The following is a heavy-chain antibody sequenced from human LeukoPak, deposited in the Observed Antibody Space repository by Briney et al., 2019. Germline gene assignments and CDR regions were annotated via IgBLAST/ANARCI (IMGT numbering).Heavy chain of an antibody. V-gene: IGHV4-4*07. CDR3: ARSLLTRFDP. Sequence: SETLSLTCSVSGGPISSYYWNWIRQTPGKGLEWIGRIYTSGSTNYNPSLKSRVTISVDKSKNQFSLKLSSVTAADTAVYYCARSLLTRFDPWGQGTLVTVSS. CDR2: IYTSGST. J-gene: IGHJ5*02. CDR1: GGPISSYY.